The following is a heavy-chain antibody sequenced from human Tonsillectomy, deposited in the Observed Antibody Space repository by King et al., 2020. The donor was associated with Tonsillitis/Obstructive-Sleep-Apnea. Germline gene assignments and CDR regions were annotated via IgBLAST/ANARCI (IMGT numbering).Heavy chain of an antibody. Sequence: VQLVESGGGLVQPGGSLRLSCTASEFTVSNNYMSWVRQAPGKGLEWVSVIYTGDTTNYADSVKRRFTISRDNSKNTLYLQMISLRAEDTAVYYCAGSMTTVTSFDYWGQGTLVTVSS. CDR2: IYTGDTT. V-gene: IGHV3-66*01. D-gene: IGHD4-11*01. CDR3: AGSMTTVTSFDY. CDR1: EFTVSNNY. J-gene: IGHJ4*02.